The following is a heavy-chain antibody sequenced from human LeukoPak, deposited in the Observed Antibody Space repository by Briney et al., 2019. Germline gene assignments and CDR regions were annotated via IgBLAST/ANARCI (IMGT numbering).Heavy chain of an antibody. CDR2: IRGSDGST. J-gene: IGHJ4*02. CDR1: GFPFSTYA. CDR3: AKDIYGDYGGLDY. D-gene: IGHD4-17*01. V-gene: IGHV3-23*01. Sequence: GGSLRLSCAASGFPFSTYAMSWVRQAPGQGLEWVSSIRGSDGSTHYADSVKGRFAISRDNSKNTLYLQMNSLRAEDTAVYYCAKDIYGDYGGLDYWGQGTLVTVSS.